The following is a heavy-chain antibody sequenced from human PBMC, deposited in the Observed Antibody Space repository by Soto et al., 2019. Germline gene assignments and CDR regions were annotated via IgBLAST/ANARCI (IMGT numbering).Heavy chain of an antibody. CDR3: AEGGAGSYYMAFDI. D-gene: IGHD3-10*01. CDR2: IYYSGST. Sequence: SETLSLTCTVSGGSISSSSYYWGWIRQPPGKGLEWIGSIYYSGSTYYNPSLKSRVTISVDTSKNQFSLKLSSVTAADTAVYYCAEGGAGSYYMAFDIWGEGTMVTVSS. V-gene: IGHV4-39*01. J-gene: IGHJ3*02. CDR1: GGSISSSSYY.